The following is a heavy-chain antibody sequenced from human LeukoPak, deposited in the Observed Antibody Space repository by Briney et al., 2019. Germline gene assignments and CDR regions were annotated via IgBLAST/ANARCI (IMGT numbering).Heavy chain of an antibody. Sequence: VASVTVSCKASGYTFTGYYMHWVRQAPGQGLEWMGWINPNSGGTNYAQKFQGRATMTRDTSISTAYMELSRLRSDDTAVYYCARVHYYDSSGYYYSTAFDIWGQGTMVTVSS. J-gene: IGHJ3*02. CDR2: INPNSGGT. V-gene: IGHV1-2*02. CDR3: ARVHYYDSSGYYYSTAFDI. D-gene: IGHD3-22*01. CDR1: GYTFTGYY.